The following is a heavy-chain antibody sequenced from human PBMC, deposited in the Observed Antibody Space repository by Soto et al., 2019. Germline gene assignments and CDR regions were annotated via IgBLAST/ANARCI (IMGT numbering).Heavy chain of an antibody. Sequence: SETLSLTCTVSGGSISSGDYYWSWIRQHPGKGLEWIGNIYYSENTYYNPSLKSRVTISVDTSKNQFSLRLTSVTAADTAVYYCATHPPYGPLDHWGQGTLVTVSS. V-gene: IGHV4-30-4*08. D-gene: IGHD4-17*01. CDR2: IYYSENT. J-gene: IGHJ4*02. CDR3: ATHPPYGPLDH. CDR1: GGSISSGDYY.